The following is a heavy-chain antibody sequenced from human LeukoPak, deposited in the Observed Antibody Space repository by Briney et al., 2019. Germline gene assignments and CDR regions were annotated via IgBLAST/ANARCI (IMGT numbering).Heavy chain of an antibody. J-gene: IGHJ6*02. CDR3: ARPLRYTPTELGNYGMDV. CDR1: GFTFSSYS. D-gene: IGHD3-9*01. Sequence: GGSLRLSCAVSGFTFSSYSMIWVRQAPGKGLEWVSSISSSSIYMYYGDSVKGRFTISRDNAKNSLYLQMNSLRAEDTAVYYCARPLRYTPTELGNYGMDVWGQGTTVTVSS. CDR2: ISSSSIYM. V-gene: IGHV3-21*01.